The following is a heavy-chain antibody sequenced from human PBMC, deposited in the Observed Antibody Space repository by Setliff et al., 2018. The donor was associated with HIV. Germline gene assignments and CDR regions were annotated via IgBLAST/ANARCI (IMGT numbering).Heavy chain of an antibody. CDR3: ARQGQWLGEDYFDY. V-gene: IGHV4-38-2*01. D-gene: IGHD6-19*01. Sequence: SETLSLTCAVSGYSISSGYYWCWIRQPPGKGLEWIVSIYHSGSTYYNPSLKSRVTISVDTSKNQFSLKLSSVTAADTAVYYCARQGQWLGEDYFDYWGQGTLVTVSS. CDR2: IYHSGST. J-gene: IGHJ4*02. CDR1: GYSISSGYY.